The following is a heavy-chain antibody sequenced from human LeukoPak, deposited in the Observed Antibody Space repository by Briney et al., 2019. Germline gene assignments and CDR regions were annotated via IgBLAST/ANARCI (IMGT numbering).Heavy chain of an antibody. CDR1: GGSVSSGSYY. Sequence: SETLSLTCTVSGGSVSSGSYYWSWIRQPPGKGLEWIGYIYYSGSTNYNPSLKSRVTISEDTSKNQFSLKLSSVTAADTAVYYCARGDTAMVGLDYWGQGTLVTVSS. CDR2: IYYSGST. V-gene: IGHV4-61*01. CDR3: ARGDTAMVGLDY. J-gene: IGHJ4*02. D-gene: IGHD5-18*01.